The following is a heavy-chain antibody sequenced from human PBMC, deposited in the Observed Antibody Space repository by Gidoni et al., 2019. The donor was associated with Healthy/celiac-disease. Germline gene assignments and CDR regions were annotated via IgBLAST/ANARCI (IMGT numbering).Heavy chain of an antibody. V-gene: IGHV3-7*04. CDR2: IKQDGSEK. J-gene: IGHJ5*02. CDR3: ARVHPGDYFGWFDP. CDR1: GFTFSSYW. D-gene: IGHD4-17*01. Sequence: EVQLVESGGGLVQPGGSLRLSCAASGFTFSSYWMSWVRQAPGKGLEWVANIKQDGSEKYYVDSVKGRFTISRDNAKNSLYLQMNSLRAEDTAVYYCARVHPGDYFGWFDPWGQGTLVTVSS.